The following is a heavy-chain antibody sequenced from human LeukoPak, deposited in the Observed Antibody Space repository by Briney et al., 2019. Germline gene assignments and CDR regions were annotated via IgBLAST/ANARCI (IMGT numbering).Heavy chain of an antibody. D-gene: IGHD1-26*01. V-gene: IGHV3-23*01. J-gene: IGHJ4*02. CDR1: GFIFSTYA. Sequence: PGGSLRLSCATSGFIFSTYALSWVRQAPGKGLEWVSAISGSGDRTYYAHSVKGRFIISRDISKNTVYLQMNGLRAEDTAVYYCAKTISRSQEGAPDYWGQGTLVTVSS. CDR3: AKTISRSQEGAPDY. CDR2: ISGSGDRT.